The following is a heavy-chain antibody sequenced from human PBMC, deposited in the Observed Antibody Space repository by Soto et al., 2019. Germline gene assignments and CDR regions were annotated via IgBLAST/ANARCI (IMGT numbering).Heavy chain of an antibody. Sequence: PGGSLRLSCAASGFTFSSCSMNWVRQAPGKGLEWVSSISSSSSYIYYADSVKGRFTISRDNAKNSLYLQMNSLRAEDTATYYCVRDGLDYYDTERLYFDNWGQGTLVTVSS. CDR1: GFTFSSCS. J-gene: IGHJ4*02. V-gene: IGHV3-21*01. CDR3: VRDGLDYYDTERLYFDN. CDR2: ISSSSSYI. D-gene: IGHD3-22*01.